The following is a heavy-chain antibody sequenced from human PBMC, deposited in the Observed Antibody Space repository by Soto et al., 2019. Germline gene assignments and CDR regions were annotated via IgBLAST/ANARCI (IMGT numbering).Heavy chain of an antibody. J-gene: IGHJ6*02. CDR3: AREASPAPSYYGMDV. Sequence: VASVKVSCKASGYTFTSYYMHWVRQAPGQGLEWMGIINPSGGSTSYAQKFQGRVTMTRDTSMSTVYMELSSLRSEDTAVYYCAREASPAPSYYGMDVWGQGTTVTVSS. V-gene: IGHV1-46*01. CDR1: GYTFTSYY. CDR2: INPSGGST.